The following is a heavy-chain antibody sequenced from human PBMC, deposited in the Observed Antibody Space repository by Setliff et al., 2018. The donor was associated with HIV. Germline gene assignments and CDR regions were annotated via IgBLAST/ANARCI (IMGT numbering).Heavy chain of an antibody. V-gene: IGHV4-61*09. CDR3: ARGRRSSGWYVYH. CDR2: IYTSGST. CDR1: GGSISSGSYY. D-gene: IGHD6-19*01. J-gene: IGHJ4*02. Sequence: PSETLSLTCTVSGGSISSGSYYWSWIRQPAGKGLEWIGHIYTSGSTNYNPSLKSRVTISVDTSTNRFSLKLSSVTAADTAVYYCARGRRSSGWYVYHWGQGTLVTVSS.